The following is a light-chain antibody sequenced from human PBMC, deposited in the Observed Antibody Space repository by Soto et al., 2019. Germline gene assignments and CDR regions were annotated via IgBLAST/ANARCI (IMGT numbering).Light chain of an antibody. CDR3: QTWDTVGV. Sequence: QSVLTQSPSASASLGASVKLTCTLSSGYSTYAIAWHQQQPEKGPRFLMKLNSDGTRDKGDGIPDRFSGSTSGAERYLNISSLQSEDEADYYCQTWDTVGVXGGGTQLTVL. CDR1: SGYSTYA. V-gene: IGLV4-69*01. CDR2: LNSDGTR. J-gene: IGLJ2*01.